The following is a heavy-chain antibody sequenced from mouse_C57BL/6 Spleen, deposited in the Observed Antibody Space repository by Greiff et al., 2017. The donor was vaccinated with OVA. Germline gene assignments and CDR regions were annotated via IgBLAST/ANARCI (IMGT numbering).Heavy chain of an antibody. CDR3: AMGDDYDGDYAMDY. V-gene: IGHV5-17*01. D-gene: IGHD2-4*01. J-gene: IGHJ4*01. CDR2: ISSGSSTI. CDR1: GFTFSDYG. Sequence: EVKLVESGGGLVKPGGSLKLSCAASGFTFSDYGMHWVRQAPEKGLEWVAYISSGSSTIYYADTVKGRFTISRDNAKNTLFLQMTSLRSEDTAMYYCAMGDDYDGDYAMDYWGQGTSVTVSS.